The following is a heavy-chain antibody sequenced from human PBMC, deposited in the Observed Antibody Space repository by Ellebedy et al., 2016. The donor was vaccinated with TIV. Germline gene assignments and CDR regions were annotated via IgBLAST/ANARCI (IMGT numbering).Heavy chain of an antibody. J-gene: IGHJ4*02. V-gene: IGHV3-21*01. D-gene: IGHD1-1*01. CDR3: ARLVTTGTTL. Sequence: GESLKISXAASGFTMSRYTMTWVRQAPGKGLEWVSSISSSSSYIYYADSVKGRFTISRDNAKSSLFLHMNSLRAEDTALYYCARLVTTGTTLWGQGTLVTVSS. CDR2: ISSSSSYI. CDR1: GFTMSRYT.